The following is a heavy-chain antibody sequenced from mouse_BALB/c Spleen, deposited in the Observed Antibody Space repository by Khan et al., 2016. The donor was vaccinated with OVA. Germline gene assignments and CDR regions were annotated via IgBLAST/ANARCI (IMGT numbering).Heavy chain of an antibody. V-gene: IGHV1-4*01. J-gene: IGHJ3*01. CDR3: AKEGAYYRSDGWFAY. CDR1: GYTFTSYT. Sequence: QVQLKQSGAELTRPGASVKMSCKASGYTFTSYTMHWVKQRPGQGLEWIGYINPVSDYTNYNQNFKDKVTLTADKSSSTAYMQLRSLTSEDSAVYYCAKEGAYYRSDGWFAYWGQGTRVTVST. D-gene: IGHD2-14*01. CDR2: INPVSDYT.